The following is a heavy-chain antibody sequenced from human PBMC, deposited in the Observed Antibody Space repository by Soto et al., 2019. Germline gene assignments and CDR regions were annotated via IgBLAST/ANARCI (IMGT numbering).Heavy chain of an antibody. V-gene: IGHV1-69*01. CDR2: IIPIFGTA. CDR1: GGTFSSYD. CDR3: AREITGYCRIYYGAFDL. J-gene: IGHJ3*01. D-gene: IGHD1-26*01. Sequence: QVQLVQSGAEVKKPGSSVKVSCKASGGTFSSYDISWVRQAPGQGLEWMGGIIPIFGTANYAQKFQGRVTITADESTSTAYMELSRLRSEDTAVYYCAREITGYCRIYYGAFDLWGQGTMVTVSS.